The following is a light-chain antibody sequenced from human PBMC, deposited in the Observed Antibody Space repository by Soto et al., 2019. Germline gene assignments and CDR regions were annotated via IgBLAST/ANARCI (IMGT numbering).Light chain of an antibody. Sequence: IQLTQSPSSLSASVGDRVTISCRASQGIDNFLAWYQQKPGKAPKLLIYAASTLQSGVPSRFSGSGSGTDFTLTISSLQPEDFATYDCQQLNSFPIPFGPGTKVDIK. CDR3: QQLNSFPIP. J-gene: IGKJ3*01. V-gene: IGKV1-9*01. CDR1: QGIDNF. CDR2: AAS.